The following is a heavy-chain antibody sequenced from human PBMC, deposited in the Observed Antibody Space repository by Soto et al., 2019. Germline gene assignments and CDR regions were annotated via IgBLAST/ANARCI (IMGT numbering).Heavy chain of an antibody. CDR1: GFSFTTYV. D-gene: IGHD1-26*01. CDR2: ISHDGSYK. CDR3: AKGLLAIVGTTLPRDAFNI. Sequence: QLGGSLRLSCAASGFSFTTYVMHWVRQAPGKGLEWVAVISHDGSYKYYGDAVKGRFTISRDTPKNAVYLEMSSLRPEDTAVYYCAKGLLAIVGTTLPRDAFNIWGQGTMVTVSS. V-gene: IGHV3-30*18. J-gene: IGHJ3*02.